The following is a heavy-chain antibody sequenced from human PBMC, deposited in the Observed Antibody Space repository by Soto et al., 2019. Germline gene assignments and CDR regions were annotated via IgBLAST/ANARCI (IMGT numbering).Heavy chain of an antibody. V-gene: IGHV1-69*13. CDR3: ARDADYGDYVLGY. Sequence: ASVKVSCKASGGTFSSYAISWVRQAPGQGLEWMGGIIPIFGTANYAQKFQGRVTITADESTSTAYMELSSLRSEDTAVYYCARDADYGDYVLGYWGQGTLVTVSS. CDR2: IIPIFGTA. D-gene: IGHD4-17*01. CDR1: GGTFSSYA. J-gene: IGHJ4*02.